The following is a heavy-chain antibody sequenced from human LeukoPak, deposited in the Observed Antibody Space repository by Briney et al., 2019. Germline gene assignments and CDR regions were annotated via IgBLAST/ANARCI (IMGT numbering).Heavy chain of an antibody. CDR2: ISSSSSSYI. J-gene: IGHJ4*02. CDR3: ARVAGSDIVATITRRGYYFDY. Sequence: EPGGSLRLSCAASGFTFSSYSMNWVRQAPGKGLEWVSSISSSSSSYIYYADSVKGRFTISRDNAKNSLYLQMNSLRAEDTAVYYCARVAGSDIVATITRRGYYFDYWGQGTLVTVSS. CDR1: GFTFSSYS. D-gene: IGHD5-12*01. V-gene: IGHV3-21*01.